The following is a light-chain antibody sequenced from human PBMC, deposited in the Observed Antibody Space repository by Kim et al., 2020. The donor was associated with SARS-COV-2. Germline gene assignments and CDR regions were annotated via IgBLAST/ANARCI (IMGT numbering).Light chain of an antibody. CDR3: SSYTTNSTYVV. CDR1: SSDIGSYNY. CDR2: DVS. Sequence: ITIACTGTSSDIGSYNYVSWYQQHTGKAPKLIIYDVSQRPSGVSSRFSGAKSGNTASLTISGLQTEDEADYYCSSYTTNSTYVVFGAGTQLTVL. J-gene: IGLJ2*01. V-gene: IGLV2-14*04.